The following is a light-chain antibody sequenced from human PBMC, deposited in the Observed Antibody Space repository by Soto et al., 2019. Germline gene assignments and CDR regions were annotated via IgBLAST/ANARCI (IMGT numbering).Light chain of an antibody. CDR1: SSNIGAGYD. CDR2: GNS. Sequence: QSVLTQPPSVSGAPGQRVTISCTGSSSNIGAGYDVHWYQQLPGTAPKHLIYGNSNRPSGVTDRFSGSKSGTSASLAITWLQAEDEADYYCQSYDSSLSVVFGGGTKLTVL. CDR3: QSYDSSLSVV. J-gene: IGLJ3*02. V-gene: IGLV1-40*01.